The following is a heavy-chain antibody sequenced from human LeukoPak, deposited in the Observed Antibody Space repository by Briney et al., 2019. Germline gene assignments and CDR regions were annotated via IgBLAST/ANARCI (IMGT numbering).Heavy chain of an antibody. J-gene: IGHJ4*02. CDR2: ISSSGGST. CDR1: GFTFSSYA. D-gene: IGHD6-19*01. CDR3: ANTRSYTSGWYS. Sequence: PGGSLRLSCAASGFTFSSYATSWVRQAPGQGLEWVSAISSSGGSTYYADSVKGRFTISRDNSKNTLYLQMNSLRAEDTAMYYCANTRSYTSGWYSWGQGTLVTVSS. V-gene: IGHV3-23*01.